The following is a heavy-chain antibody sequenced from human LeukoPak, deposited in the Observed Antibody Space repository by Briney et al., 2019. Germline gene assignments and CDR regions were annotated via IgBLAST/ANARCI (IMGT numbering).Heavy chain of an antibody. D-gene: IGHD6-19*01. V-gene: IGHV4-39*07. J-gene: IGHJ4*02. CDR1: AGSISSSSYY. Sequence: SETLSLTCTVSAGSISSSSYYWSWIRQPPGKGLEWIGEINHSGSTNYNPSLKSRVTISVDTSKNQFSLKLSSVTAADTAVYYCARGRYSSGWSLFDYWGQGTLVTVSS. CDR3: ARGRYSSGWSLFDY. CDR2: INHSGST.